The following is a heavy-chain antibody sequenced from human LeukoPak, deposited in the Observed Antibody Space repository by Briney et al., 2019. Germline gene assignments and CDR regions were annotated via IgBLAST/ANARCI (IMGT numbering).Heavy chain of an antibody. V-gene: IGHV4-34*01. Sequence: PSETLSLTCAVYGGSFSGYYWGWIRQPPGKGLEWIGEINHSGDTNYSPSLESRVTISVDTSKNQFSLKLSSVTAADTAVYYCARGDADFWSGYPKGWFDPWGQGTLVTVSS. J-gene: IGHJ5*02. CDR1: GGSFSGYY. CDR3: ARGDADFWSGYPKGWFDP. D-gene: IGHD3-3*01. CDR2: INHSGDT.